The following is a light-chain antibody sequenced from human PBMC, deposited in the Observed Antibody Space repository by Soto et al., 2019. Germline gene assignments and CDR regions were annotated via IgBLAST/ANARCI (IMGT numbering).Light chain of an antibody. Sequence: EIVLTQSPATLSLSPGERATLSCRASQSVSSYLAWYQQKPGQAPRLLIYDASNRATGIPARFSGSGSRTDLTLTLSSLEPEDFAVYYWQQRSNWPRTFGQGTKLEIK. CDR2: DAS. CDR1: QSVSSY. J-gene: IGKJ2*01. V-gene: IGKV3-11*01. CDR3: QQRSNWPRT.